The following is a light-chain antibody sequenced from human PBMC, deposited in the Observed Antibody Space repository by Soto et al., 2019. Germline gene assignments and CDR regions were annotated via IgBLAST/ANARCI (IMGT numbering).Light chain of an antibody. J-gene: IGLJ1*01. CDR3: SSYTSSSTL. CDR2: DVS. Sequence: LKNPVSGTGFDLGSISITCTGTSSDVGGYNYVSWYQQHPGKAPKLMIYDVSNRPSGVSNRFSGSKSGNTASLTISGLQAEDEADYYCSSYTSSSTLFGTGTKVTVL. V-gene: IGLV2-14*01. CDR1: SSDVGGYNY.